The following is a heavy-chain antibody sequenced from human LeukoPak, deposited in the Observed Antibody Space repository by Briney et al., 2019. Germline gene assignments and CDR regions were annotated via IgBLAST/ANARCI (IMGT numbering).Heavy chain of an antibody. V-gene: IGHV3-7*01. CDR1: GFTFSSYW. D-gene: IGHD1-14*01. CDR2: IKQDGSEE. Sequence: PGGSLRLSCAASGFTFSSYWMSWVRQAPGKGLEWVANIKQDGSEEYYVDSVKGRFTISRDNAKNSLYLQMNSLRAEDTAVYYCARVRRGPYYYYYMDVWGKGTLVTVSS. J-gene: IGHJ6*03. CDR3: ARVRRGPYYYYYMDV.